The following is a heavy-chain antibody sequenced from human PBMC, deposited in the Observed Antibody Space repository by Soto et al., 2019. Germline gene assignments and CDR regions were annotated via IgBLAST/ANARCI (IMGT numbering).Heavy chain of an antibody. CDR3: AKAGYYDRSGYYELDY. V-gene: IGHV3-30*18. J-gene: IGHJ4*02. CDR2: VLYDGRNK. D-gene: IGHD3-22*01. Sequence: QVQLVESGGGVVQPGRSLRLSCAASGFTFSSYGMHWVRQAPGKGLEWVAVVLYDGRNKYYADSVKGRFTISRDNSKNTVELQMTSLRAEDTAVYYCAKAGYYDRSGYYELDYWGQGTLVTVSS. CDR1: GFTFSSYG.